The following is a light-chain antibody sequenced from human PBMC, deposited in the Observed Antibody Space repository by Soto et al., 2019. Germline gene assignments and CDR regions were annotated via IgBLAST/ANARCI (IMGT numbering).Light chain of an antibody. J-gene: IGKJ4*01. V-gene: IGKV3-20*01. CDR2: GAS. CDR3: QYYGSSFT. Sequence: EIVLTQSPGTLSLSPEERATLSCRASQSVSSTYLAWYHQKPGQAPRPLIFGASSRATGIPDRFSGSGSGTDFTLTISRLEPEDFAVYYCQYYGSSFTFGGGTKV. CDR1: QSVSSTY.